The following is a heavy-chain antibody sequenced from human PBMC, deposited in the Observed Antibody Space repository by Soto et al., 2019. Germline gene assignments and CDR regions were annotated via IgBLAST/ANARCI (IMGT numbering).Heavy chain of an antibody. D-gene: IGHD3-10*01. V-gene: IGHV3-21*01. CDR2: ISSSSSYI. CDR3: ARDRYGSGSYYNYDAFDI. J-gene: IGHJ3*02. CDR1: GFTFGSYS. Sequence: GGSLILSCAASGFTFGSYSMNWVRQAPGKGLEWVSSISSSSSYIYYADSVKGRFTISRDNAKNSLYLQMNSLRAEDTAVYYCARDRYGSGSYYNYDAFDIWGQGTMVTVSS.